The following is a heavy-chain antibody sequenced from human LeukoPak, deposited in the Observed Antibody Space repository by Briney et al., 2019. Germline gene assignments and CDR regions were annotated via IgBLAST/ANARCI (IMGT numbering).Heavy chain of an antibody. D-gene: IGHD1-1*01. CDR2: ISGSGGST. J-gene: IGHJ4*02. Sequence: PGGSLRLSCAASGFTFSSYAMSWVRQAPGKGLEWVSAISGSGGSTYYADSVKGRFTISRDNSKNTLYLQMNSLGAEDTAVYYCAKDLQMGPYYFDYWGQGTLVTVSS. CDR3: AKDLQMGPYYFDY. CDR1: GFTFSSYA. V-gene: IGHV3-23*01.